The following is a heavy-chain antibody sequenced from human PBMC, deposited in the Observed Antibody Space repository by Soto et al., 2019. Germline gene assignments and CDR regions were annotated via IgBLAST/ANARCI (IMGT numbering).Heavy chain of an antibody. CDR3: ARLRRETFLNDAFDL. V-gene: IGHV1-69*01. CDR1: GTFKSYS. J-gene: IGHJ3*01. CDR2: ITPMFGTI. Sequence: QVQLVQSGAEVKKPGSSVKVSCKASGTFKSYSITWVRQAPGQGLEWMGVITPMFGTINYAQKFQGRVTITADESTNTAYMELSSLRSGDTAVYYCARLRRETFLNDAFDLWGPGTMVTVSS.